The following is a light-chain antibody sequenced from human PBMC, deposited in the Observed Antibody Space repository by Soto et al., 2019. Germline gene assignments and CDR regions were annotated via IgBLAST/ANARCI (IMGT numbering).Light chain of an antibody. J-gene: IGLJ7*01. CDR2: EDT. V-gene: IGLV2-23*01. CDR3: CSYAGSSTMT. CDR1: SSDVGNYNL. Sequence: SALSQPASVSGSRGQSITISCTGTSSDVGNYNLVSWYQQYPGKAPKLMIFEDTKRPSGVSHRFSGSKSGNTASLTIAGLQPEDAADYYCCSYAGSSTMTFGGGTQLTVL.